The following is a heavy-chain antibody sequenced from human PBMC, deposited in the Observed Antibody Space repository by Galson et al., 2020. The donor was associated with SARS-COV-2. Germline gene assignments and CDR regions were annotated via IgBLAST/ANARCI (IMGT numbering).Heavy chain of an antibody. V-gene: IGHV4-30-4*07. J-gene: IGHJ6*02. CDR3: ARVPSEHDFWSGYHSYYGMDV. D-gene: IGHD3-3*01. CDR1: GGSISSGGYS. CDR2: LYYSGST. Sequence: SETLSLTCAVSGGSISSGGYSWSWIRQPPGKGLEWIGYLYYSGSTYYNPSLKSRVTISVDTSKNQFSLKLSSVTAADTAVYYCARVPSEHDFWSGYHSYYGMDVWGQGTTVTVSS.